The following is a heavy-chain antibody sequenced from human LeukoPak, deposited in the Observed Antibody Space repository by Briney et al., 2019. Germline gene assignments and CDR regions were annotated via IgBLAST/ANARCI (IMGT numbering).Heavy chain of an antibody. CDR2: IYPGDSDT. CDR1: GYSFTSYW. CDR3: ARPCSGGSCYSSYDAFDI. V-gene: IGHV5-51*01. J-gene: IGHJ3*02. Sequence: GESLKISFKGAGYSFTSYWIGWVRPMPGKGLEWMGIIYPGDSDTRFSPSFQGQVTISADKSISTAYLQWSSLKASDTAMYYCARPCSGGSCYSSYDAFDIWGQGTRVTVSS. D-gene: IGHD2-15*01.